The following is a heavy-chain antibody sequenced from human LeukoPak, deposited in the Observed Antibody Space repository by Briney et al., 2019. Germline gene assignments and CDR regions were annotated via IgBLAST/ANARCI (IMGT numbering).Heavy chain of an antibody. Sequence: GGSLRLSCAASGFSFSSYWMSWVRQAPGKGLEWVANIKHDGTDKYYVDSVKGRFTISRDNAKNSLYLQMNSLRAEDTAVYYCAKDIITMVRGVSDYWGQGTLVTVSS. CDR1: GFSFSSYW. J-gene: IGHJ4*02. V-gene: IGHV3-7*03. CDR2: IKHDGTDK. D-gene: IGHD3-10*01. CDR3: AKDIITMVRGVSDY.